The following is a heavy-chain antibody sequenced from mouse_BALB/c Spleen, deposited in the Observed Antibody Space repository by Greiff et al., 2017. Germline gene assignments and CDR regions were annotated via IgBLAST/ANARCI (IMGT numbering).Heavy chain of an antibody. V-gene: IGHV2-9*02. J-gene: IGHJ4*01. D-gene: IGHD2-3*01. Sequence: VKLMESGPGLVAPSQSLSITCTVSGFSLTSYGVHWVRQPPGKGLEWLGVIWAGGSTNYNSALMSRLSISKDNSKSQVFLKMNSLQTDDTAMYYCARDSGYDGYYFYAMDYWGQGTSVTVSS. CDR2: IWAGGST. CDR3: ARDSGYDGYYFYAMDY. CDR1: GFSLTSYG.